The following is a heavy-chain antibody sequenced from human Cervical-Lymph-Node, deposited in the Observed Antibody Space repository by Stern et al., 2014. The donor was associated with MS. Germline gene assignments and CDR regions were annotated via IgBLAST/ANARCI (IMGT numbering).Heavy chain of an antibody. J-gene: IGHJ3*01. D-gene: IGHD4-23*01. CDR1: GGTFSSFA. V-gene: IGHV1-69*01. Sequence: QVQLVQSGAEVKKPGSSVKVSCKASGGTFSSFAINWVRQAPGQGLEWMGGIIPIFGVANYAQKFQVRVTITADESTNTAYMDLNSLRSDDTAVYYCARATVARGAFDVWGQGTMVTVSS. CDR3: ARATVARGAFDV. CDR2: IIPIFGVA.